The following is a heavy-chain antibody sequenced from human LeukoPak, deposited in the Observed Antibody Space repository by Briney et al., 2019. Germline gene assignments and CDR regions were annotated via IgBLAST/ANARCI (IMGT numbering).Heavy chain of an antibody. D-gene: IGHD3-3*01. CDR2: ISSSGSTI. CDR1: GFTFSDYY. Sequence: GGSLRLSCAASGFTFSDYYMSWIRQAPGKGLEWVSYISSSGSTIYYADSVKGRFTISRDNAKNSLYRQMNSLRAEDTAVYYCARSPYYDFWSGSYFDYWGQGTLVTVSS. CDR3: ARSPYYDFWSGSYFDY. V-gene: IGHV3-11*04. J-gene: IGHJ4*02.